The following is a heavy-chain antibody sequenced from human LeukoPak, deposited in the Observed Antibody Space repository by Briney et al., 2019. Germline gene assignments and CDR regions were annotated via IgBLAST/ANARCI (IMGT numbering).Heavy chain of an antibody. CDR1: GFTFSSYS. Sequence: GGSLRLSCAASGFTFSSYSMNWVRQAPGKGLEWEANINQDGSEKYYVDSVKGRFTISRDNAKNSLYLQINSLRAEDTAVYYCARSIVSYGIFDYWGQGTLVTVSS. CDR3: ARSIVSYGIFDY. D-gene: IGHD5-18*01. CDR2: INQDGSEK. J-gene: IGHJ4*02. V-gene: IGHV3-7*01.